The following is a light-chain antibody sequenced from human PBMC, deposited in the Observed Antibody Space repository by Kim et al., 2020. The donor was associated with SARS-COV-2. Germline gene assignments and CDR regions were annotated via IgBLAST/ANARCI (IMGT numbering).Light chain of an antibody. CDR2: EVS. J-gene: IGLJ2*01. CDR3: CSYAGSSTFVV. Sequence: QTITISCTGTSSDVSNYNLVSWYRQRPGKAPKLIIFEVSKRPSGVSNRFSGSKSGDTASLTISGLQAEDESDYYCCSYAGSSTFVVFGGGTQLTVL. V-gene: IGLV2-23*02. CDR1: SSDVSNYNL.